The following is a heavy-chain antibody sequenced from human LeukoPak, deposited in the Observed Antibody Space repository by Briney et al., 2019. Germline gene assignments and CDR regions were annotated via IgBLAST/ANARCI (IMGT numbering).Heavy chain of an antibody. J-gene: IGHJ4*02. CDR1: GFTFSNYA. CDR2: IIGSGGSS. Sequence: GGSLRLSCAASGFTFSNYAMSWVRQVPGKGLEWVSTIIGSGGSSYYADSVKGRFTISRDNSKNTLYLQMNSLRAEYTAVYYCAKGPGYYYGSGSNHFDYWGQGTLVTASS. CDR3: AKGPGYYYGSGSNHFDY. V-gene: IGHV3-23*01. D-gene: IGHD3-10*01.